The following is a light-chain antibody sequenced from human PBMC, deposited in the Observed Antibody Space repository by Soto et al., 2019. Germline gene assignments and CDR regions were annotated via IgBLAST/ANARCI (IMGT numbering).Light chain of an antibody. CDR3: QQYGSSPLT. J-gene: IGKJ4*01. Sequence: EIVLTQSPGTPSLSPGERATLSCRASQSVSISYLAWYQQKPGQAPRLLIYGASSRATGIPDRFSGSGSGTDFTLTISRLEPEDFAVYYCQQYGSSPLTFGGGTKV. CDR2: GAS. V-gene: IGKV3-20*01. CDR1: QSVSISY.